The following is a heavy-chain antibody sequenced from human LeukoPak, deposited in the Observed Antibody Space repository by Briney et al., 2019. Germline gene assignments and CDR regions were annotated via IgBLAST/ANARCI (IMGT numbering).Heavy chain of an antibody. D-gene: IGHD3-10*01. J-gene: IGHJ4*02. CDR3: AIDYYGSGSYLDY. V-gene: IGHV5-51*01. CDR2: IYPGDSDT. CDR1: GYSFTSYW. Sequence: GESLKISCKGSGYSFTSYWICWVRQMPGKGLEWMGIIYPGDSDTRYSPSFQGQVIISADKSISTAYLQWSSLKASDTAMYYCAIDYYGSGSYLDYWGQGTLVTVSS.